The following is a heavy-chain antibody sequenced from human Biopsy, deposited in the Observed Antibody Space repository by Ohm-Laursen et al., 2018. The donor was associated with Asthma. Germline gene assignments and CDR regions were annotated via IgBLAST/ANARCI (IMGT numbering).Heavy chain of an antibody. CDR1: GFSFADCA. J-gene: IGHJ4*02. V-gene: IGHV3-9*01. CDR3: AKRRGYSGHDNDY. CDR2: ISWNSGNI. D-gene: IGHD5-12*01. Sequence: SLRLSCTASGFSFADCAMHWVRQAPGKGLEWVSSISWNSGNIDYAVSVKGRFTISRDNAKNSLYLQMNSLRTEDTAVYYCAKRRGYSGHDNDYWGQGTLVIVSS.